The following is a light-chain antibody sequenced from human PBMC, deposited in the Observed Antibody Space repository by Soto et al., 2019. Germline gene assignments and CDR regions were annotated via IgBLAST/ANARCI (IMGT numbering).Light chain of an antibody. J-gene: IGKJ1*01. CDR2: GAS. Sequence: VVFTESPFGLSMSPGERATLCCRASQSLSSSSLAWYQQKPGQAPRLLISGASSRAAEIPDRFSGSGSGTEFTLTIPRPAPEDSEVYSCKKYDRSHRKFGQGKKVDIK. CDR3: KKYDRSHRK. CDR1: QSLSSSS. V-gene: IGKV3-20*01.